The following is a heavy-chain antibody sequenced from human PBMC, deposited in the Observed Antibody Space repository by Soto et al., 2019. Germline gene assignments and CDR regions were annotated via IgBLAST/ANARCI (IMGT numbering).Heavy chain of an antibody. V-gene: IGHV3-23*01. D-gene: IGHD6-6*01. Sequence: EVQLLESGGGLVQPGGSLRLSCAASGFTFTTYAMTWVRQAPGKGLEWVSAIRGSGGSTYYADSVKGRFTISRDNSKNMLYLQMNSLRAEDTAVYYCAKNWDTTFSSSSHWGQGTLVTVSS. CDR1: GFTFTTYA. J-gene: IGHJ4*02. CDR2: IRGSGGST. CDR3: AKNWDTTFSSSSH.